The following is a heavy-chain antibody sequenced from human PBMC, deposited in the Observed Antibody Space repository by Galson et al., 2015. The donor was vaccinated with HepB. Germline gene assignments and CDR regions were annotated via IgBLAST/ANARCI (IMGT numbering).Heavy chain of an antibody. D-gene: IGHD3-3*01. CDR3: AKDGGAYNYDEYLDY. J-gene: IGHJ4*02. CDR1: GFTFTNHG. CDR2: ITEDGSKE. Sequence: SLRLSCAASGFTFTNHGIYWVRQAPGKGLEWLAVITEDGSKEYYTDSVRGRFTISRANSKNTVYLQMNSLRVEDTAVYYCAKDGGAYNYDEYLDYWAQGTLVTVSS. V-gene: IGHV3-30*18.